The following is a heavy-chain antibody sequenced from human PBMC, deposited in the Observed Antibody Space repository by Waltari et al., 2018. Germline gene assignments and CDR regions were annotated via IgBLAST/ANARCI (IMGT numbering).Heavy chain of an antibody. Sequence: QVQLVESGGGVVQPGRSLRLSCAASGFTFSSYAMHWFGQVPGRGMEGVAVISYDASNKYYAASVKGRFTISRDNSKHTLYLQMNSLRAEDTAVYYCARDRKPTVTDYYYYGMDVWGQGTTVTVSS. CDR1: GFTFSSYA. J-gene: IGHJ6*02. D-gene: IGHD4-17*01. CDR2: ISYDASNK. V-gene: IGHV3-30-3*01. CDR3: ARDRKPTVTDYYYYGMDV.